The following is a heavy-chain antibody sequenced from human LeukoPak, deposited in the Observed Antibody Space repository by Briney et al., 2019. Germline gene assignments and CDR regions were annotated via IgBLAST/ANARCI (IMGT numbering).Heavy chain of an antibody. V-gene: IGHV3-30*02. CDR2: IWYDGSNK. CDR1: GFTFSSYG. D-gene: IGHD3-3*01. J-gene: IGHJ6*02. CDR3: AKDRRITIFGVVDPYYGMDV. Sequence: LPGGSLRLSCAASGFTFSSYGMHWVRQAPGKGLEWVAVIWYDGSNKYYADSVKGRFTISRDNSKNTLYLQMNSLRAEDTAVYYCAKDRRITIFGVVDPYYGMDVWGQGTTVTVSS.